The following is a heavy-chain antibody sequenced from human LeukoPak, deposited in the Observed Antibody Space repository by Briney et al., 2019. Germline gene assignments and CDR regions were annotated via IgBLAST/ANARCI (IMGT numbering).Heavy chain of an antibody. CDR1: GGSISSYY. J-gene: IGHJ4*02. CDR3: ARQVDTAMDLFDY. D-gene: IGHD5-18*01. Sequence: SETLSLTCTVSGGSISSYYWSWIRQPPGKGLEWIGYIYYSGSTNYNPPLKSRVTISVDTSKNQFSLKLSSVTAADTAMYYCARQVDTAMDLFDYWGQGTLVTVSS. CDR2: IYYSGST. V-gene: IGHV4-59*08.